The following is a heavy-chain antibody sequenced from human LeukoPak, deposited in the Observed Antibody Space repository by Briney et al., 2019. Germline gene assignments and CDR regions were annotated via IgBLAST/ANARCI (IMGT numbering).Heavy chain of an antibody. CDR2: IYYSGST. D-gene: IGHD3-22*01. CDR3: ARVTGYMIEDYFDY. V-gene: IGHV4-59*01. J-gene: IGHJ4*02. CDR1: GGSISSYY. Sequence: SETLSLTCTVSGGSISSYYWSWIRQPPGKGLEWIGYIYYSGSTNYNPSLKSRVTISVDTSKNQFSLKLRSVTAADTALYYCARVTGYMIEDYFDYWGQGTLVTVSS.